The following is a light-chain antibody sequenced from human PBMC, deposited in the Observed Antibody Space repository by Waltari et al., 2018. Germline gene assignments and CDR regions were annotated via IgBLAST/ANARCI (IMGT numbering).Light chain of an antibody. CDR1: QSVSTW. CDR2: RAS. V-gene: IGKV1-5*03. Sequence: DVQMTQSPSTLSASVGDRVTITCRASQSVSTWLAWYQQKPGKAPNLLIYRASTLETGVPSRFSGSVSGTEFTLTISSLQPDDFATYYCQQYGIYRAFGQGTKVDIK. CDR3: QQYGIYRA. J-gene: IGKJ1*01.